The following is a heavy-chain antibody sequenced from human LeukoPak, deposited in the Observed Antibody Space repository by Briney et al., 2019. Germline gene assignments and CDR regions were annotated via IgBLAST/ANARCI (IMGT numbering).Heavy chain of an antibody. Sequence: GGSLRLSCAASGFTFSTYAMSWVRQAPGKGLEWVSAISGSGGATYYADSVKGRFTISRDNSKNTMYLQMTSLRAEDTAVYYCAKGQYYYGSGTYFSWFDPWGQGTLVTVSS. CDR1: GFTFSTYA. CDR2: ISGSGGAT. CDR3: AKGQYYYGSGTYFSWFDP. V-gene: IGHV3-23*01. D-gene: IGHD3-10*01. J-gene: IGHJ5*02.